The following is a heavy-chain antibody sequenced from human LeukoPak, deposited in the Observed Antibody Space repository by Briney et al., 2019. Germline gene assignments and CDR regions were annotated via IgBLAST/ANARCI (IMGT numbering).Heavy chain of an antibody. J-gene: IGHJ4*02. Sequence: GGSLRLSCAASGFTFSSYWMSWVRQAPGKGLEWVAFIRYDGSNKYYADSVKGRFTISRDNSKNTLYLQMNSLRAEDTAVYYCTRGSSAWYDYWGQGTLVTVSS. CDR3: TRGSSAWYDY. D-gene: IGHD6-19*01. CDR1: GFTFSSYW. V-gene: IGHV3-30*02. CDR2: IRYDGSNK.